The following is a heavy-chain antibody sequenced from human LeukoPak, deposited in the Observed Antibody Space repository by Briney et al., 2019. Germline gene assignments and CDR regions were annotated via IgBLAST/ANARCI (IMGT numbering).Heavy chain of an antibody. J-gene: IGHJ6*02. Sequence: PGASLRLSCAGSGFTFRTYAMGWVRQAPGKGLEWVSSINSGGDDTYYADSVKGRFTISRDSFKNTLYLQVNSLRAEDTAVYYCVKPPRLSIIRGEGMDVWGQGTTVTVSS. CDR3: VKPPRLSIIRGEGMDV. CDR1: GFTFRTYA. CDR2: INSGGDDT. V-gene: IGHV3-23*01. D-gene: IGHD3-10*01.